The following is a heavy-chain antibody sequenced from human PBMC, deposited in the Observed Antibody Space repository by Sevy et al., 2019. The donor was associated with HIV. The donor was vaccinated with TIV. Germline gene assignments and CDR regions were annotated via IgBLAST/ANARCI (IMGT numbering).Heavy chain of an antibody. Sequence: GGSLRLSCAASGFTFSSYAMHWVRQAPGKGLEWVAVISYDGSNKYYADSVKGRFTISRDNSKNTLYLQMNSLRAEDTAVYYCARSVSGMVRGVIISDPQAFSYGMDVWGQGTTVTVSS. D-gene: IGHD3-10*01. CDR1: GFTFSSYA. V-gene: IGHV3-30-3*01. J-gene: IGHJ6*02. CDR3: ARSVSGMVRGVIISDPQAFSYGMDV. CDR2: ISYDGSNK.